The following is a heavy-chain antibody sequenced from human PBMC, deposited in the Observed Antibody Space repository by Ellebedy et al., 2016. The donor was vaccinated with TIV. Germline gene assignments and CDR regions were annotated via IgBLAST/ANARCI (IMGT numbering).Heavy chain of an antibody. CDR2: MSGDRGST. V-gene: IGHV3-23*01. D-gene: IGHD2-2*01. Sequence: GESLKISCSASGFTFGNYAMSWVRQAPGKGLEWLSDMSGDRGSTFYADSVKGRFTISRDNSKNTVYLQMKSLRAEDTAVYYCAKRRYCSSSSCDFDYWGQGTLVTVSS. J-gene: IGHJ4*02. CDR1: GFTFGNYA. CDR3: AKRRYCSSSSCDFDY.